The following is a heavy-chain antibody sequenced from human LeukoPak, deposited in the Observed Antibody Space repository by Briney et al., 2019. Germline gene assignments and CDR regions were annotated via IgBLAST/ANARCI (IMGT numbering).Heavy chain of an antibody. V-gene: IGHV1-2*06. CDR3: TRLRGPVWATDYYFDY. Sequence: ASVKVSCKASGYTFTDYYMHWVRQAPGQGLEWMGRINPNSGVTNSAQKFQGRVTMTRDTSITTAYMELGRLKSDDTAVYYCTRLRGPVWATDYYFDYWGQGTLVTVSS. J-gene: IGHJ4*02. CDR1: GYTFTDYY. CDR2: INPNSGVT. D-gene: IGHD5-12*01.